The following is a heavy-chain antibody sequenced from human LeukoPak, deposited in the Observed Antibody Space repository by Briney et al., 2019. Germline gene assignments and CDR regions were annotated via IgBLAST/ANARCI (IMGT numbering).Heavy chain of an antibody. J-gene: IGHJ5*02. CDR2: INPNSGGT. CDR3: ARAPYDSDWFDP. CDR1: GYTFTGYY. Sequence: ASVNVSCKASGYTFTGYYMHWVRQAPGQGLEWMGWINPNSGGTNYAQKFQGWVTMTRDTSISTAYMELSRLRSDDTAVYYCARAPYDSDWFDPWGQGTLVTVSS. D-gene: IGHD3-3*01. V-gene: IGHV1-2*04.